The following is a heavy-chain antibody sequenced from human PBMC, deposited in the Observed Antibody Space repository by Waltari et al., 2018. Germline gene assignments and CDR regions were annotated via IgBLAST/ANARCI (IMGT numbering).Heavy chain of an antibody. J-gene: IGHJ6*03. Sequence: EVQLVESGGGLVQPGGSLRLSCAASGFPFSSYEMTWVSKAPGKGLEWVSYISSSGSTISYADSVKGRFTISRDNAKNSLYLQMNSLRAEETAVYYCARVAGRYYYYYMDVWGKGTTVTVSS. CDR2: ISSSGSTI. CDR3: ARVAGRYYYYYMDV. V-gene: IGHV3-48*03. CDR1: GFPFSSYE.